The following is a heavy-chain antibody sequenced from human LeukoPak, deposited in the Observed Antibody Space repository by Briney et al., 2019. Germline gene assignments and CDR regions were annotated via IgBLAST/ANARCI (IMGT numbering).Heavy chain of an antibody. CDR3: ARAPPVESWLVYFDS. D-gene: IGHD6-19*01. CDR1: GGSMNKYY. V-gene: IGHV4-59*01. Sequence: SETLSLTCTVSGGSMNKYYWNWIRQPPGKGLVWIGYIYYSGTTNYNPSLNSRVTISVDTSKNQLSLKLSSVTPADTAIYYCARAPPVESWLVYFDSWGQGTLVTVSS. CDR2: IYYSGTT. J-gene: IGHJ4*02.